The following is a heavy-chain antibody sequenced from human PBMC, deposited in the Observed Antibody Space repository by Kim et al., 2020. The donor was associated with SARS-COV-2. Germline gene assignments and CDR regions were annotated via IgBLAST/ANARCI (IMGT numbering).Heavy chain of an antibody. V-gene: IGHV4-39*01. CDR3: ARHKHHYVWGSYRFGFDY. J-gene: IGHJ4*02. D-gene: IGHD3-16*01. Sequence: LKRRVTISVDTSKNQFSRKLSSVTAADTAVYYCARHKHHYVWGSYRFGFDYWGQGTLVTVSS.